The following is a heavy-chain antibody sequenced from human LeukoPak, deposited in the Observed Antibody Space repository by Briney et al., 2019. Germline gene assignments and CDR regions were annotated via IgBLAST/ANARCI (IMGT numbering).Heavy chain of an antibody. J-gene: IGHJ4*02. CDR3: ARGDGKFGSGYY. CDR1: GFTFSSYS. Sequence: PGGSLRLSCAASGFTFSSYSMNWVRQAPGKGLEWVSYISSSSGIIFYADSVKGRFTISRGNAKNSLYLQMDSLRDEDTAVYYCARGDGKFGSGYYWGQGILVTVSS. V-gene: IGHV3-48*02. CDR2: ISSSSGII. D-gene: IGHD3-10*01.